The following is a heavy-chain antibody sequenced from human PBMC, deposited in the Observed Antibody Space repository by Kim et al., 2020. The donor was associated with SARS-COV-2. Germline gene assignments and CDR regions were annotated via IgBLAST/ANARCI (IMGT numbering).Heavy chain of an antibody. D-gene: IGHD4-17*01. J-gene: IGHJ4*02. Sequence: GGSLRLSCAASGFTFSSYGMHWVRQAPGKGLEWVAVISYDGSNKYYADSVKGRFTISRDNSKNTLYLQMNSLRAEDTAVYYCAKGAVTTPPPDYWGQGTL. CDR3: AKGAVTTPPPDY. V-gene: IGHV3-30*18. CDR1: GFTFSSYG. CDR2: ISYDGSNK.